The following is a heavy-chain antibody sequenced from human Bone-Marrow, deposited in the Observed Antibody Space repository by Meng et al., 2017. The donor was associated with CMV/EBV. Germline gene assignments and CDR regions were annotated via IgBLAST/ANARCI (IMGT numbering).Heavy chain of an antibody. Sequence: CTVSIGTMNSADYCWSGIRQHSEKGLEWIGYTYYDGTTHYSPSLRSRVTISVDTSKNQFSLKLNSVTAADTAVYYCARQAPDNWFDPWGQGALVTVSS. CDR1: IGTMNSADYC. J-gene: IGHJ5*02. V-gene: IGHV4-31*03. CDR3: ARQAPDNWFDP. CDR2: TYYDGTT.